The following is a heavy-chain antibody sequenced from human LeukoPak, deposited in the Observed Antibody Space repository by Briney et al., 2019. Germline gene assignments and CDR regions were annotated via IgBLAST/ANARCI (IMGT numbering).Heavy chain of an antibody. CDR1: GFTFSSYE. CDR3: ARDKGYSSSWYDWFDP. D-gene: IGHD6-6*01. CDR2: ISSSGSTI. J-gene: IGHJ5*02. V-gene: IGHV3-48*03. Sequence: GGSLRLSCAASGFTFSSYEMNWVRQAPGKGLEWVSYISSSGSTIYYADSVKGRFTISRDNAKNSLYLQMNSLRAEDTAVYYCARDKGYSSSWYDWFDPRGQGTLVTVSS.